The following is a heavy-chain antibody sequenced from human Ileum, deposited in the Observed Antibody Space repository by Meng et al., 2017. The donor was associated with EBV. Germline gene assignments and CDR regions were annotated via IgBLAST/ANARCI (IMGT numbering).Heavy chain of an antibody. Sequence: VSLEESGPGLVKRPQTLSLTCAFSGGSISRVNPDWSWIRHPPGGGLEWIAYISRSGRAYYNPSLKSRATISVDTSKDQFSLKLTSVTAADTAVYYCAREVKVVADTDAFDIWGQGTMVTVSS. V-gene: IGHV4-30-4*01. D-gene: IGHD6-19*01. CDR1: GGSISRVNPD. CDR2: ISRSGRA. CDR3: AREVKVVADTDAFDI. J-gene: IGHJ3*02.